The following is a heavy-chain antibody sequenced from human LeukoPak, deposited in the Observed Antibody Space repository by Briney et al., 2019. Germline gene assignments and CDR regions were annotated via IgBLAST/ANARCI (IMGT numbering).Heavy chain of an antibody. J-gene: IGHJ5*02. V-gene: IGHV4-59*12. Sequence: SETLSLTCTVSGGSISSYYWSWIRQPPGKGLEWIGYNYYSGSTNYNPSLKSRVTISVDTSKHQCSLKLSSVTAADTAVYYCARRGYSYGFTGFDPWGQGTLVTVSS. CDR1: GGSISSYY. CDR2: NYYSGST. CDR3: ARRGYSYGFTGFDP. D-gene: IGHD5-18*01.